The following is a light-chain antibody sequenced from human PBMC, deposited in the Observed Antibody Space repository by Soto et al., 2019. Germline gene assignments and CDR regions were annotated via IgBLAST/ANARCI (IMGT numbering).Light chain of an antibody. CDR3: GTWDSSLSAGV. CDR1: SSNIGNNY. CDR2: ENN. Sequence: QSALTQPPSVSAAPGQKVTISCSGRSSNIGNNYVSWYQQLPGTAPKLLIYENNKRPSGIPDRFSGSKSGTSATLGITGLQTGDEADYYCGTWDSSLSAGVFGTGTKLTVI. J-gene: IGLJ1*01. V-gene: IGLV1-51*02.